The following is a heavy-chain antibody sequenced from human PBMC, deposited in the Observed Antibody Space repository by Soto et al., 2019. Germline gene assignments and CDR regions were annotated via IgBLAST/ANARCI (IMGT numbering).Heavy chain of an antibody. CDR2: IIGSGGST. CDR1: GFTFSSYA. CDR3: AKIGYGDYSPFDY. V-gene: IGHV3-23*01. Sequence: GGSLRLSCAASGFTFSSYAMSWVRQAPGKGLEWVSAIIGSGGSTYYADSVKGRFTISRDNSKNTLYLQMNSLRAEDTAVYYCAKIGYGDYSPFDYWGQGTLVTVSS. J-gene: IGHJ4*02. D-gene: IGHD4-17*01.